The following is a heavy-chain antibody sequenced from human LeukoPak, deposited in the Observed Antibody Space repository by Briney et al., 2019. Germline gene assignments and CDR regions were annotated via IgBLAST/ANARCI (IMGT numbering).Heavy chain of an antibody. D-gene: IGHD2-2*01. CDR3: TTDPQIYCSSTSCYP. CDR2: IKSKTDGGTT. J-gene: IGHJ5*02. CDR1: GLPFSKAW. V-gene: IGHV3-15*01. Sequence: GGSQTLPCTASGLPFSKAWKLCPRHAPGRAREWVGRIKSKTDGGTTDYAAPGKGKFTITRDDSKNTLYLQMNSLKTEDTAVYYCTTDPQIYCSSTSCYPWGQGTLVSVSS.